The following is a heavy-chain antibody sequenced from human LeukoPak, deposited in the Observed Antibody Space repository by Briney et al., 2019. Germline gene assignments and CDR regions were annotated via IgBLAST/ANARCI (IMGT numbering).Heavy chain of an antibody. CDR3: ARGLGIAAAQ. V-gene: IGHV4-34*01. J-gene: IGHJ1*01. CDR1: GGSFSGYY. D-gene: IGHD6-13*01. Sequence: PSETLSLTCAVYGGSFSGYYWSWIRHPPGKGLEWIGEINHSGSTNYNPSLKSRVTISVDTSKNQFSLKLSSVTAADTAAYYCARGLGIAAAQWGQGTLVTVSS. CDR2: INHSGST.